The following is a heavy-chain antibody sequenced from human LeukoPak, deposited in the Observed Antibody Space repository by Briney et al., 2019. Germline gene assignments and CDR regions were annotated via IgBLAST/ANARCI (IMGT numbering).Heavy chain of an antibody. D-gene: IGHD3-10*01. V-gene: IGHV1-8*01. CDR2: MNPNSGNT. CDR1: GYTFTSYD. CDR3: ARGGELLWFGELYSNWFDP. Sequence: ASVKVSCKASGYTFTSYDINWVRQATGQGLEWMGWMNPNSGNTGYAQKFQGRVTMTRNTSISTAYMELSSLRSEDTAVYYCARGGELLWFGELYSNWFDPWGRGTLVTVSS. J-gene: IGHJ5*02.